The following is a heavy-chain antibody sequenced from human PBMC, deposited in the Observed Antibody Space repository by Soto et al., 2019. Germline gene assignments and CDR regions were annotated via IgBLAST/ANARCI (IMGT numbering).Heavy chain of an antibody. CDR2: IIPILSTT. Sequence: SVKVSCKVSGGTYGSYSINWVRQAPGQGLEWMGVIIPILSTTNYAQSFQGRVTITADESTGTVYLELTSLKFNDTALCYCASRAMAITWFDPLGQETLVNVST. CDR1: GGTYGSYS. V-gene: IGHV1-69*13. D-gene: IGHD6-19*01. J-gene: IGHJ5*01. CDR3: ASRAMAITWFDP.